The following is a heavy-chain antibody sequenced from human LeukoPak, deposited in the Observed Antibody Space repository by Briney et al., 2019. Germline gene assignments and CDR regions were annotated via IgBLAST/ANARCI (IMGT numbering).Heavy chain of an antibody. CDR3: ARGVPQLEFPY. CDR2: IYYSGTT. Sequence: SETLSLTCTVSGGPLSSSSSYWGWIRQPPGKGLEWIATIYYSGTTVYNPSLKSRVTVSPDTSKSQFSLNLSSVTAADTAVYYCARGVPQLEFPYRGQGTLVTVSS. V-gene: IGHV4-39*07. D-gene: IGHD6-13*01. J-gene: IGHJ4*02. CDR1: GGPLSSSSSY.